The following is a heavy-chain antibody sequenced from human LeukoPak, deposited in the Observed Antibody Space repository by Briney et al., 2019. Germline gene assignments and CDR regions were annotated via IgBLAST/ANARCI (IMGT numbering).Heavy chain of an antibody. D-gene: IGHD4-23*01. V-gene: IGHV4-38-2*02. CDR2: IYRSGST. CDR1: GYSINSGYY. CDR3: ARLYGNFQNYYDY. Sequence: SETLSLTCTVSGYSINSGYYWVWIRQPPGKGLEWIGSIYRSGSTNYNPSLKSRVTISVDTSKNHFSLKLTSVTAADTAVYYCARLYGNFQNYYDYWGQGTLVTVSS. J-gene: IGHJ4*02.